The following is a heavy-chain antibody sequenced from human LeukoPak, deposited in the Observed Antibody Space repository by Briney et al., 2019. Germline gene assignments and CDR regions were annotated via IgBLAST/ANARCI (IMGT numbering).Heavy chain of an antibody. CDR2: IYYSGST. J-gene: IGHJ4*02. Sequence: SETLSLTCTVSGGSISSSSYYWGWIRQPPGKGLEWIGSIYYSGSTYYNPSLKNRVTISVDTSKNQFSLKLSSVTAADTAVYYCARDDGSSGLLDYWGQGTLVTVSS. D-gene: IGHD3-22*01. CDR1: GGSISSSSYY. CDR3: ARDDGSSGLLDY. V-gene: IGHV4-39*07.